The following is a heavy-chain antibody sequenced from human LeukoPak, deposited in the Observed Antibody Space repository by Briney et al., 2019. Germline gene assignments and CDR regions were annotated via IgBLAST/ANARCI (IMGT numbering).Heavy chain of an antibody. V-gene: IGHV1-18*01. CDR3: ARARTAAGTFGYYYYYMDV. J-gene: IGHJ6*03. Sequence: ASVKVSCKASGYTFTSYGISWVRQAPGQGLEWMGWISAYNGNTNYAQKLQGRVTMTTDTSTSTACMELRSLRSDDTAVYYCARARTAAGTFGYYYYYMDVWGKGTTVTVSS. CDR2: ISAYNGNT. D-gene: IGHD6-13*01. CDR1: GYTFTSYG.